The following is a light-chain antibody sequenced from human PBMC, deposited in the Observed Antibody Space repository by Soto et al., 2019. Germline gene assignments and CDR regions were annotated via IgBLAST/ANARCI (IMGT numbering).Light chain of an antibody. Sequence: DIQMTQSPSTLSASVGDRVTITCRASQSISNLLARYQQKPGKAPKLLIYKASSLESGVPSRFSGSGSGTEFTLTISSLQPDDFATYYCQQYNSYWTFGQGTKVEIK. CDR1: QSISNL. CDR3: QQYNSYWT. J-gene: IGKJ1*01. CDR2: KAS. V-gene: IGKV1-5*03.